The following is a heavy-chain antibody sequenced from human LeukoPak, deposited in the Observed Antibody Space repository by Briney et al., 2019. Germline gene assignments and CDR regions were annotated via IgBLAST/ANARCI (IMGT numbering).Heavy chain of an antibody. D-gene: IGHD7-27*01. CDR2: IYYTGT. J-gene: IGHJ4*02. Sequence: SETLSLTCTVSGGSVTDYYWSWIRQSPGKGLEWIGYIYYTGTSYNPSLKSRVTISADTSRNQFSLKLISVTAADTAVYYCASRKLGNDYWGQGTLVTVSS. CDR1: GGSVTDYY. V-gene: IGHV4-59*02. CDR3: ASRKLGNDY.